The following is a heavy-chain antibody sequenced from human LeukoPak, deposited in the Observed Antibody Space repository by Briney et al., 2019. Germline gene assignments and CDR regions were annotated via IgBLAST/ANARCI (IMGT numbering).Heavy chain of an antibody. V-gene: IGHV1-8*01. J-gene: IGHJ4*02. Sequence: GASVKVSCKASRYTFTSYDINWVREAAGHGLEWMGWMNPNTGRTDYAQKFQGRITMTRDTSINTAYMELTNLRSEDTAIYYCARLSQTPDYYTLGGYYYLGYWGQGTPVTVSS. CDR3: ARLSQTPDYYTLGGYYYLGY. CDR1: RYTFTSYD. CDR2: MNPNTGRT. D-gene: IGHD3-10*01.